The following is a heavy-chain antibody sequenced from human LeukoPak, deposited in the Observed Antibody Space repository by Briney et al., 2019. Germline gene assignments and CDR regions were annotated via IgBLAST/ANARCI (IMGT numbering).Heavy chain of an antibody. V-gene: IGHV3-7*01. Sequence: PGGSLRLSCAASGFTFSNYWLTWVRQAPGQGLEWVANIKQDGSEKHYVDSVKGRFTISRDNAKNSLYLQMNSLRAEDTAVYYCARDHYYDSSGYPADYWGQGTLVTVSS. CDR1: GFTFSNYW. D-gene: IGHD3-22*01. CDR2: IKQDGSEK. J-gene: IGHJ4*02. CDR3: ARDHYYDSSGYPADY.